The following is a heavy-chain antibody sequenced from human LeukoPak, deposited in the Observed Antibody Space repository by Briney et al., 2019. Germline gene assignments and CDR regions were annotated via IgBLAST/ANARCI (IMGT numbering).Heavy chain of an antibody. V-gene: IGHV1-2*02. CDR3: ARDGGRRDGYIANWFDP. Sequence: GSVQFSCKASGYTFTGYYMHWVRQAPGQGLEWMGWINPNSGGTNYAQKFQGRVTMTRDTSISTAYMELSRLRSDDTAVYYCARDGGRRDGYIANWFDPWGQGTLVTVSS. J-gene: IGHJ5*02. D-gene: IGHD5-24*01. CDR2: INPNSGGT. CDR1: GYTFTGYY.